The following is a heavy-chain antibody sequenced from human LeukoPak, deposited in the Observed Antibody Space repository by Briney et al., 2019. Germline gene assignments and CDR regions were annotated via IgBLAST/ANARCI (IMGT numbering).Heavy chain of an antibody. CDR3: ARDEWGDAFDI. CDR2: ISSSSSYI. D-gene: IGHD1-26*01. V-gene: IGHV3-21*01. Sequence: GGSLRLSCAASGFTFSSYSMTWVRQAPGKGLEWVSSISSSSSYIHSADSVRCRFTIPRDNAKHSLFLQMNSLRAEDTAVYYCARDEWGDAFDIWGQGTMVTVFS. CDR1: GFTFSSYS. J-gene: IGHJ3*02.